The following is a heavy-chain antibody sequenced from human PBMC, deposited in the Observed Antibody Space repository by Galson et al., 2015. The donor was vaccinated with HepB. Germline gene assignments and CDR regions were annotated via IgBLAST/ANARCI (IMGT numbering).Heavy chain of an antibody. CDR1: GYTFTGYY. CDR3: ARLPGYCSGGSCLTPDAFDI. V-gene: IGHV1-2*06. D-gene: IGHD2-15*01. Sequence: SVKVSCKASGYTFTGYYMHWVRQAPGQGLEWMGRINPNSGGTNYAQKFQGRVTMTRDTSISTAYMELSRLRSDDTAVYYCARLPGYCSGGSCLTPDAFDIWGQGTMVTVSS. CDR2: INPNSGGT. J-gene: IGHJ3*02.